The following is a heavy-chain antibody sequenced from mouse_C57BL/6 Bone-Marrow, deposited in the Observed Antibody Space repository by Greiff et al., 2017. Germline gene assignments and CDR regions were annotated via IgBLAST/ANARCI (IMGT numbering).Heavy chain of an antibody. CDR3: AIYDYDRRSYAMDY. CDR1: GYTFTSYW. Sequence: QVQLQQPGAELVMPGASVKLSCKASGYTFTSYWMHWVKQRPGQGLEWIGEIDPSYSYTNYNQKFQGKSTLTVDKSSSTAYMQLSSLTSEDSAVYYCAIYDYDRRSYAMDYWGQGTSVTVSS. CDR2: IDPSYSYT. V-gene: IGHV1-69*01. J-gene: IGHJ4*01. D-gene: IGHD2-4*01.